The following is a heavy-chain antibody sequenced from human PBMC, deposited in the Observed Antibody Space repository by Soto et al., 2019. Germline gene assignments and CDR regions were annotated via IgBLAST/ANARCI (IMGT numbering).Heavy chain of an antibody. Sequence: ASVKVSCKASGGTFTTYDMTWVRQATGHGLEWMGGINPNSGNIGYAQRFQGRVTMTRDTSIRTAYMEVSSLRSDDTAVYYCARGRASGSYYLLDFWGQGNLVTVSS. CDR3: ARGRASGSYYLLDF. D-gene: IGHD3-10*01. J-gene: IGHJ4*02. CDR2: INPNSGNI. CDR1: GGTFTTYD. V-gene: IGHV1-8*01.